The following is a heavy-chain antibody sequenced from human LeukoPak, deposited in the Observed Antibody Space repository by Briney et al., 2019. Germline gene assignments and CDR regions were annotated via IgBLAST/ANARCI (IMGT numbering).Heavy chain of an antibody. CDR2: ISSNGGST. Sequence: PGGSLRLSCAASGFTFSSYAMHWVRQAPGKGLEYVSAISSNGGSTYYANSVKGRFTISRDNSKNTLYLQMGSLRAEDMAVYYCARDGGRGATPYNWFDPWGQGTLVTVSS. CDR1: GFTFSSYA. V-gene: IGHV3-64*01. CDR3: ARDGGRGATPYNWFDP. D-gene: IGHD1-26*01. J-gene: IGHJ5*02.